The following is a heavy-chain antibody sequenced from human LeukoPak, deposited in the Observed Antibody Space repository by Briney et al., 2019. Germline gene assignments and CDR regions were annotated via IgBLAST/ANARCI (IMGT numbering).Heavy chain of an antibody. CDR1: GFMISTYW. Sequence: PGGSLRLSCAASGFMISTYWMHWVRQAPGKGLVWVSRIKSDGSTTTYPDSVTGRFTISRDNAKNTVSLQMNSLRDEDTAIYYCANAVGTTTASFYYGMDVWGQGTTVTVSS. CDR2: IKSDGSTT. V-gene: IGHV3-74*03. J-gene: IGHJ6*02. D-gene: IGHD1-26*01. CDR3: ANAVGTTTASFYYGMDV.